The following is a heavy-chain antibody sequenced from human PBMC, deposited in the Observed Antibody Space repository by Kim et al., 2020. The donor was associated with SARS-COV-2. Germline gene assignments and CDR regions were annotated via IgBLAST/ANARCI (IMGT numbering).Heavy chain of an antibody. V-gene: IGHV1-69*13. CDR3: ARDGGDWNLWADTDY. D-gene: IGHD2-21*02. CDR2: IIPIFGTA. CDR1: GGTFSSYA. Sequence: SVKVSCKASGGTFSSYAISWVRQAPGQGLEWMGGIIPIFGTANYAQKFQGRVTITADESTSTAYMELSSLRSEDTAVYYCARDGGDWNLWADTDYWGQGTLVTVSS. J-gene: IGHJ4*02.